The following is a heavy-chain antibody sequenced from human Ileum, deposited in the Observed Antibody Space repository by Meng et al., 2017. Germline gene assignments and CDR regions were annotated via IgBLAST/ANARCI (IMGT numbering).Heavy chain of an antibody. V-gene: IGHV2-5*01. CDR2: IYWNDDK. D-gene: IGHD3-10*01. CDR1: GFSLSTSGVG. J-gene: IGHJ5*02. Sequence: QITMKGSVPTLVKPTQTLTLTCTFSGFSLSTSGVGVGWIRQPPGKALEWLALIYWNDDKRYSPSLKSRLTITKDTSKNQVVLTMTNMDPVDTATYYCAHRRGRYGSGSYYKYNWFDPWGQGTLVTVSS. CDR3: AHRRGRYGSGSYYKYNWFDP.